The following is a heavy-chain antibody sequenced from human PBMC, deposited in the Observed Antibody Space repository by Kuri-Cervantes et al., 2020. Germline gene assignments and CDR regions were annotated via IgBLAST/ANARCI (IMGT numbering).Heavy chain of an antibody. CDR1: GFTFSSYD. CDR3: AKGGSIAAAGTPYADY. Sequence: GGSLRLSCAASGFTFSSYDMHWVRQATGKGLEWVSGISWNSGSIGYADSVKGRFTISRDNAKNSLYLQMNSLRAEDTALYYCAKGGSIAAAGTPYADYWGQGTLVTVSS. D-gene: IGHD6-13*01. V-gene: IGHV3-9*01. J-gene: IGHJ4*02. CDR2: ISWNSGSI.